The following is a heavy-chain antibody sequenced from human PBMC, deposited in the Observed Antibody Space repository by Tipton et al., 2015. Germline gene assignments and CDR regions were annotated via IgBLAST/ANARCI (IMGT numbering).Heavy chain of an antibody. Sequence: QLVQSGAEVKKPGESLKISCKGSGYSFTSYWIGWVRQMPGKGLEWMGIIYPDDSDTRYSPPFQGQVTISADKSINTAYLQWTSLKASDTAMYYCARSVSPAVITFDYWGRGTLVTVSS. CDR1: GYSFTSYW. CDR2: IYPDDSDT. D-gene: IGHD2-2*01. J-gene: IGHJ4*02. CDR3: ARSVSPAVITFDY. V-gene: IGHV5-51*01.